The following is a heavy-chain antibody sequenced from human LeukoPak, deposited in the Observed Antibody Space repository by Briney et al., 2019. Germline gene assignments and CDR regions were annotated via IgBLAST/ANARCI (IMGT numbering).Heavy chain of an antibody. CDR2: IYTSGST. CDR3: ARVEFLVPAAIDAFDI. CDR1: GGSISSGSYY. Sequence: SQTLSLTCTVSGGSISSGSYYWSWIRQPAGKGLEWIGRIYTSGSTNYNPSLKSRVTISVDTSKNQFSLKLSSVTAADTAVYYCARVEFLVPAAIDAFDIWGQGTMVTVSS. D-gene: IGHD2-2*01. J-gene: IGHJ3*02. V-gene: IGHV4-61*02.